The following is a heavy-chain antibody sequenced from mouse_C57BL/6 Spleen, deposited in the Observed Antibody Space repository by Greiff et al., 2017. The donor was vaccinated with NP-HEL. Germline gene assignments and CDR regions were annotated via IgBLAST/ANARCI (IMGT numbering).Heavy chain of an antibody. D-gene: IGHD2-4*01. V-gene: IGHV1-15*01. CDR1: GYTFTDYE. J-gene: IGHJ2*01. CDR3: TRSIYDYDRVDY. Sequence: QVQLQQSGAELVRPGASVTLSCKASGYTFTDYEMHWVKQTPVHGLEWIGAIDPETGGPAYNQKFKGKAILTADKSSSTAYMELRSLTSEDSAVYYCTRSIYDYDRVDYWGQGTTLTVSS. CDR2: IDPETGGP.